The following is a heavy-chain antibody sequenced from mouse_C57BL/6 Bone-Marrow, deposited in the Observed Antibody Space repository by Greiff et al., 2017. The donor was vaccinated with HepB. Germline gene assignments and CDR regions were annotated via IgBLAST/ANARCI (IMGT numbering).Heavy chain of an antibody. J-gene: IGHJ2*01. CDR3: ARGYGGYFDY. Sequence: QVQLQQPGAELVMPGASVKLSCKASGYTFTSYWMHWVKQRPGQGLEWIGEIDPSDSYTNYNQKFKGKSTLTVDKSSSTAYMQLSSLTSEDSAVYYCARGYGGYFDYWGQGTTLTVSS. CDR2: IDPSDSYT. D-gene: IGHD3-1*01. V-gene: IGHV1-69*01. CDR1: GYTFTSYW.